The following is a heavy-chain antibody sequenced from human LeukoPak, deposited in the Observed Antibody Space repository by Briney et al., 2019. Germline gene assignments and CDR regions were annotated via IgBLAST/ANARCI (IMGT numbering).Heavy chain of an antibody. V-gene: IGHV4-4*07. Sequence: HPSETLSLTCTVSGGSISTYYWSWIRQPAGKGLEWIGRFYSSGSTSYNPSLKSRVSMSIDTSKNQFSLNLTSVTAADTAVYYCAKVAGSRYFDIWGRGTLVTVSS. J-gene: IGHJ2*01. CDR3: AKVAGSRYFDI. CDR2: FYSSGST. D-gene: IGHD6-19*01. CDR1: GGSISTYY.